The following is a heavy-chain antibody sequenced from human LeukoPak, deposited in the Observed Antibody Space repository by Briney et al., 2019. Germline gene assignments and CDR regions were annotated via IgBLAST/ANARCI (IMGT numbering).Heavy chain of an antibody. D-gene: IGHD4-17*01. CDR3: ARDRDYGDYNTQDLFVY. J-gene: IGHJ4*02. Sequence: ASVKVSCKTFGYTFTSYRITWVRQAPGQGLEWMGGISAYNGNTNYAQNFQGRVTMTTDTPTSTAYMELRSLRSDDTAVYYCARDRDYGDYNTQDLFVYWGQGTLVTVSS. CDR2: ISAYNGNT. CDR1: GYTFTSYR. V-gene: IGHV1-18*01.